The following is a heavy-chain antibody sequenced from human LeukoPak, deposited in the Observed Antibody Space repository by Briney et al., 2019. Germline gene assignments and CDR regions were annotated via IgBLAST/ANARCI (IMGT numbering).Heavy chain of an antibody. CDR2: ISSSGGTI. CDR1: GFTFSDYY. V-gene: IGHV3-11*01. J-gene: IGHJ3*02. CDR3: ARVSYRWGYDAFDI. Sequence: GGSLRLSCAASGFTFSDYYMSWIRQAPGKGLEWVSYISSSGGTIYYADSVKGRFTISRDNAKNSLYLQMNSLRAEDTAVYYCARVSYRWGYDAFDIWGQGTMVTVSS. D-gene: IGHD1-26*01.